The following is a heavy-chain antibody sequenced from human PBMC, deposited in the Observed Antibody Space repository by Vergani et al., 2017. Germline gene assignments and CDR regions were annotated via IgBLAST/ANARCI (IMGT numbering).Heavy chain of an antibody. V-gene: IGHV4-39*07. CDR3: ARGYSYGFFDAFDI. D-gene: IGHD5-18*01. CDR2: IYYSGST. J-gene: IGHJ3*02. Sequence: QLQLQESGPGLVKPSETLSLTCTVSGGSISSSSYYWGWIRQPPGKGLEWIGSIYYSGSTYYNPSLKSRVTISVDTSKNQFSLKLSSVTAADTAVYYCARGYSYGFFDAFDIWGQATMVTVSS. CDR1: GGSISSSSYY.